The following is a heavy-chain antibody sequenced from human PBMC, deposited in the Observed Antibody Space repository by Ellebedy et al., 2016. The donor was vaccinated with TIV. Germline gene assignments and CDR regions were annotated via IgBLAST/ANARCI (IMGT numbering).Heavy chain of an antibody. CDR1: GGSVSSGSHY. V-gene: IGHV4-61*01. Sequence: SETLSLTCTVSGGSVSSGSHYWNWIRQPPGKGLEWIGYSYYIGPTNYNPSLKSRVTISEDTSKNQFSLRLRSVTAADTAVYYCAGGSYTPYGMDVWGRGTTVIVSS. J-gene: IGHJ6*02. D-gene: IGHD1-26*01. CDR2: SYYIGPT. CDR3: AGGSYTPYGMDV.